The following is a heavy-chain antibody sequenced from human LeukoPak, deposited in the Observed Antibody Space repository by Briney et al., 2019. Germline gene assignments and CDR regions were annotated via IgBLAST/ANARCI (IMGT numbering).Heavy chain of an antibody. J-gene: IGHJ5*02. CDR1: GYTFTGYY. Sequence: ASVKVSCKASGYTFTGYYMHWVRQAPGQGLEWMGWINPNSGGTNYAQKFQGRVTMTRDTSISTAYMELSRLRSDDTAVYYCARDGLWIQLWLSSSGSPPGWFDPWGQGTLVTVSS. CDR2: INPNSGGT. CDR3: ARDGLWIQLWLSSSGSPPGWFDP. D-gene: IGHD5-18*01. V-gene: IGHV1-2*02.